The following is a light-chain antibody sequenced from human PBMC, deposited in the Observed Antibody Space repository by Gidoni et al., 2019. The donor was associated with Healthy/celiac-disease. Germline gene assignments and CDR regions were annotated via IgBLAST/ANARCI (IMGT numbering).Light chain of an antibody. CDR1: SSDVGGYNY. J-gene: IGLJ2*01. V-gene: IGLV2-14*03. CDR3: SSYTSSSVV. Sequence: QSALTQPASVSGSPGQSITISCTGTSSDVGGYNYVSWYQQHQGKAPKLMISDVSNRPSGVSNRFSGSKSGNTASLTISGLQAEDEADYYCSSYTSSSVVFGGGTKLTVL. CDR2: DVS.